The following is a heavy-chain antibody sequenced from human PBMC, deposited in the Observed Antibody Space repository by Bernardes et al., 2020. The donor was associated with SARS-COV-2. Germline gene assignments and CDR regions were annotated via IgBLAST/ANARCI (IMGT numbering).Heavy chain of an antibody. CDR1: GYTFTGYY. CDR3: ARLKTERSTIFGVVIIDYYGMDV. CDR2: INPNSGGT. V-gene: IGHV1-2*04. Sequence: ASVKVSCKASGYTFTGYYMHWVRQAPGQGLEWMGWINPNSGGTNYAQKFQGWVTMTRDTSISTAYMELSRLRSDDTAVYYCARLKTERSTIFGVVIIDYYGMDVWGQGTTVTVSS. D-gene: IGHD3-3*01. J-gene: IGHJ6*02.